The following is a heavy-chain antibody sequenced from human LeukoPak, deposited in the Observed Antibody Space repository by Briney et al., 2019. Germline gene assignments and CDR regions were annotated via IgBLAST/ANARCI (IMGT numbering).Heavy chain of an antibody. J-gene: IGHJ4*02. CDR2: INYSGST. V-gene: IGHV4-34*01. D-gene: IGHD2-2*01. Sequence: SETLSLTWAVYGGSFSGYYWSWIRQPPEKGLEWIGEINYSGSTNYNPSLKSRVTISVDTSKNQFSLKLSSVTAADTAVYYCARAPANGPAARIFDYWGQGTLVTVSS. CDR1: GGSFSGYY. CDR3: ARAPANGPAARIFDY.